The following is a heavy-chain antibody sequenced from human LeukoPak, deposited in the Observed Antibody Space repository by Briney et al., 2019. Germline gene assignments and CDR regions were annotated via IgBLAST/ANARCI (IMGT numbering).Heavy chain of an antibody. CDR1: GFTFSDYY. CDR2: ISSTGNTI. D-gene: IGHD1-26*01. CDR3: ARDDRSAWGVLSYSWFDP. J-gene: IGHJ5*02. V-gene: IGHV3-11*01. Sequence: GGSLRLSCAASGFTFSDYYMSWIRQAPGKGLEWVSYISSTGNTIYYADSVKGRFTISRDNAKNSLFLQMNSLRAEDTAVYYCARDDRSAWGVLSYSWFDPWGQGTLVTVSS.